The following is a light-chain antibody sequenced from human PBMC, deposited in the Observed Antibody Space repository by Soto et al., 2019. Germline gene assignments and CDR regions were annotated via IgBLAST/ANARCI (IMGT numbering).Light chain of an antibody. J-gene: IGKJ2*03. CDR1: QSINRY. CDR2: AAS. CDR3: QQSYTAPR. Sequence: DIQMTQSPSSLSASVGDRVTITCRASQSINRYINWYQQKPGKAPKLLINAASSLQSGVPSRFSGSESGTDFTLTISSLQPGDFGTYYCQQSYTAPRFGQGTKVDIK. V-gene: IGKV1-39*01.